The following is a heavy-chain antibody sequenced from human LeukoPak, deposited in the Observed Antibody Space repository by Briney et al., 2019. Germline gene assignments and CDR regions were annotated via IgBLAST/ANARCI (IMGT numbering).Heavy chain of an antibody. J-gene: IGHJ6*02. CDR1: GYTFTSYD. D-gene: IGHD2-15*01. Sequence: ASVKVSCKASGYTFTSYDINWVRQATGQGLEWMGWMNPNSGNTGYAQKFQGRVTMTRNTSISTAYMELSSLRSEDTAVYYCARNWLAVAAVPRTGYGMDVWGQGTTVTVSS. V-gene: IGHV1-8*01. CDR2: MNPNSGNT. CDR3: ARNWLAVAAVPRTGYGMDV.